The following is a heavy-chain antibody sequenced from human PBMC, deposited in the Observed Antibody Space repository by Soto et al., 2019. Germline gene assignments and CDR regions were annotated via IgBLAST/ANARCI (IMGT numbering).Heavy chain of an antibody. CDR2: IYYSGST. D-gene: IGHD1-7*01. Sequence: SETLSLTCTVSGGSISSGGYYWSWIRQHPGKGLEWIGYIYYSGSTYYNPSLKSRVTISVDTSKNQFSLKLSSVTAADTAVYYCARGTPNQGDYWGQGTLVTVSS. J-gene: IGHJ4*02. CDR3: ARGTPNQGDY. V-gene: IGHV4-31*03. CDR1: GGSISSGGYY.